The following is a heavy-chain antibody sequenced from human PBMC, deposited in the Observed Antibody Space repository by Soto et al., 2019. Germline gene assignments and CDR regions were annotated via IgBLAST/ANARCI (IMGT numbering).Heavy chain of an antibody. J-gene: IGHJ4*02. CDR1: GGSFSGYY. CDR3: ARGNYYGSGSYPPFDY. D-gene: IGHD3-10*01. V-gene: IGHV4-34*01. Sequence: QVQLQQWGAGLLKPSETLSLTCAVYGGSFSGYYWSWIRQPPGKGLEWIGEINHSGSTNYNPSLKRRVTISVDTSKNQFYLKLSSVTAADTAVYYCARGNYYGSGSYPPFDYWGQGTLVTVSS. CDR2: INHSGST.